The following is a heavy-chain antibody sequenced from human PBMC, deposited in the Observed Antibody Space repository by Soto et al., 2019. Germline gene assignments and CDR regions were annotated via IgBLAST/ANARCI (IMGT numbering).Heavy chain of an antibody. CDR3: AKDLGYDGSGIEI. D-gene: IGHD3-10*01. V-gene: IGHV3-23*01. CDR1: GFTFSNYG. CDR2: TSGSGDTT. J-gene: IGHJ4*02. Sequence: EVQLLESGGGSLQPGGSLRLSCVVSGFTFSNYGMSWVRQAPGKGLEWVSATSGSGDTTYYADSVKGRFTISRDNSKNTLYVQMNSLGADDTAVYYCAKDLGYDGSGIEIWGQGTLVTVSP.